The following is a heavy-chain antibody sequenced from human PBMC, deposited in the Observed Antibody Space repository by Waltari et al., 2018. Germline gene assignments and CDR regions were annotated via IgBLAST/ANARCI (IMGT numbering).Heavy chain of an antibody. Sequence: EVQLVESGGGLVQPGGSLRVSCPASAFLFSNYWMSWVRQAPGKEPEWVANIGEDGTEKYYVHSVKGRFTISRDNVKNSLYLEMNSLRAEDTAMYYCTRSGGASAFDIWGQGTMVTVSS. D-gene: IGHD1-1*01. CDR2: IGEDGTEK. CDR1: AFLFSNYW. V-gene: IGHV3-7*02. CDR3: TRSGGASAFDI. J-gene: IGHJ3*02.